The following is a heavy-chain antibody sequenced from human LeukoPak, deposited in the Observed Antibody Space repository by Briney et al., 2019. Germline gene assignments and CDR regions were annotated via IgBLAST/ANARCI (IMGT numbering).Heavy chain of an antibody. J-gene: IGHJ4*02. Sequence: SETPSLTCAVHGGSFSGYYWSWIRQPPGKGLEWIGEINHSGSTNYNPSLKSRVTISVDTSKDQFSLKLSSVTAADTAVYYCARKYSSSWQGSKYFDYWGQGTLVTVSS. V-gene: IGHV4-34*01. CDR1: GGSFSGYY. CDR2: INHSGST. D-gene: IGHD6-13*01. CDR3: ARKYSSSWQGSKYFDY.